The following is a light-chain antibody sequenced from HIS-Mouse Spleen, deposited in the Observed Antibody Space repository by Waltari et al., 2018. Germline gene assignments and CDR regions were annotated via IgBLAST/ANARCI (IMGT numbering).Light chain of an antibody. CDR3: CSYAGSWV. V-gene: IGLV2-11*01. CDR1: SSDVGGYNY. CDR2: YVS. J-gene: IGLJ3*02. Sequence: QSALTQPRSVSGSPGQSVTISCTGTSSDVGGYNYVSWYQQHPGKAPKLMVYYVSKRPSGGPYRFSGSKSGNTASLTISGLQAEDEADYYCCSYAGSWVFGGGTKLTVL.